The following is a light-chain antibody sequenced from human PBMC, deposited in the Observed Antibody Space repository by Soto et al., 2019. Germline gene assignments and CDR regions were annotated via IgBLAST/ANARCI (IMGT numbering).Light chain of an antibody. Sequence: QSALTQPASVSGSPGQSITISCTGSNSDVGGYNYVSWYQHHPGKVPKLIIYDVTHRPSGVSDRFSGSKSGNTASLTISGLQAYDESDYYCSSYTSSGTLVFGGGTKVTVL. J-gene: IGLJ2*01. CDR3: SSYTSSGTLV. V-gene: IGLV2-14*03. CDR2: DVT. CDR1: NSDVGGYNY.